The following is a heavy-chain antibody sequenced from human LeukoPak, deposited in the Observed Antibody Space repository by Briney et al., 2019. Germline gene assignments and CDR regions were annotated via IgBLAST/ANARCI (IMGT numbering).Heavy chain of an antibody. V-gene: IGHV3-30*04. J-gene: IGHJ3*02. D-gene: IGHD3-16*01. CDR3: ARDRSMITDDAFDI. Sequence: GRSLRLSCAASGFTFSTYAMHWVRQAPGKGLEWVAVISYDGSSKYYADSVKGRFTISRDNSKNTLYLQMNSLRAEDTAVYYCARDRSMITDDAFDIWGQGTMVTVSS. CDR2: ISYDGSSK. CDR1: GFTFSTYA.